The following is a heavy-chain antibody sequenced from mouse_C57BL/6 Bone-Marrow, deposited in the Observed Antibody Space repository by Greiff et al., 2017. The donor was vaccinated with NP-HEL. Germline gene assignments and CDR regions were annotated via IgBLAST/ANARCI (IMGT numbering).Heavy chain of an antibody. J-gene: IGHJ2*01. D-gene: IGHD2-10*01. CDR2: ISYDGSN. V-gene: IGHV3-6*01. CDR1: GYSITSGYY. CDR3: ARVSPTGYRDS. Sequence: EVKLVESGPGLVKPSQSLSLTCSVTGYSITSGYYWNWIRQFPGNKLEWMGYISYDGSNNYNPSLKNRISITRDTSKNQFFLKLNSVTTEDTATYYCARVSPTGYRDSCGQGTPLTVSS.